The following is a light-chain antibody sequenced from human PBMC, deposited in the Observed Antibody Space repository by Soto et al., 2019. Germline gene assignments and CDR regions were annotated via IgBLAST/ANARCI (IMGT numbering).Light chain of an antibody. Sequence: ETVLTQSPATLSLSPGERATLSCRASQSISSSLAWYQQTPGQAPRLLIYDASKRATGIPARFSGSGSGTDFTLXISSLXPEDFAVYYCQQRFTWPSFGPGTKVDVK. CDR3: QQRFTWPS. V-gene: IGKV3-11*01. J-gene: IGKJ3*01. CDR1: QSISSS. CDR2: DAS.